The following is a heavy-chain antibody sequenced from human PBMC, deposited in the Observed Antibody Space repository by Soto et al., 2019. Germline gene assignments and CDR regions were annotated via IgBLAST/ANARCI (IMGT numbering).Heavy chain of an antibody. D-gene: IGHD2-15*01. J-gene: IGHJ6*02. Sequence: EVQLVESGGGLVQPGESLKLSCAASGFTFRGSAMHWVRQASGKGLEWVGRIRTKANSYATAYAASVQGRFTISRDDSKSTAYLQMNSLKTEDTAAYYCTGSLLAYCSGGKCHTDYYYYGMDVWGQGTAVTVFS. CDR3: TGSLLAYCSGGKCHTDYYYYGMDV. V-gene: IGHV3-73*02. CDR2: IRTKANSYAT. CDR1: GFTFRGSA.